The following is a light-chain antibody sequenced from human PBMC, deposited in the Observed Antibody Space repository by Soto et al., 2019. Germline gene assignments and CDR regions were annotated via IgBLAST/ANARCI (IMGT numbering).Light chain of an antibody. V-gene: IGKV3-11*01. CDR2: DAS. J-gene: IGKJ2*01. Sequence: EIVLTQSPATLSLSPGERATLSCRASQSVGTYLAWYQQKPGQAPRLLIYDASNRATGIPARFSVSGSGTDFTLTISSLEPEDFAVYYCQQRSNWPTFGQGTKLEIK. CDR3: QQRSNWPT. CDR1: QSVGTY.